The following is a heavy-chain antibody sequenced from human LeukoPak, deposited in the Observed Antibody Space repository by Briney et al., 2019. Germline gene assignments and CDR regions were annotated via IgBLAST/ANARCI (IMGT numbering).Heavy chain of an antibody. CDR3: TTDTSGSQWELNPPPSY. D-gene: IGHD1-26*01. Sequence: GGSLRLSCAASGFTFSNAWMSWVRQAPGKGLEWVGRIKSKTDGGTTDYAAPVKGRFTISRDDSKNTLYLQMNSLKTEDTAVYYCTTDTSGSQWELNPPPSYWGQGTLVTVSS. CDR1: GFTFSNAW. V-gene: IGHV3-15*01. J-gene: IGHJ4*02. CDR2: IKSKTDGGTT.